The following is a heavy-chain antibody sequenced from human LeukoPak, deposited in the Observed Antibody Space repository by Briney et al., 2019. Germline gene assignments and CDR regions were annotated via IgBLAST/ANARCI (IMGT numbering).Heavy chain of an antibody. D-gene: IGHD3-10*01. J-gene: IGHJ6*03. CDR1: GDNVSSNSAA. Sequence: SQTLSLTCAISGDNVSSNSAAWNWIRQSPSRGLEWLGRTYYRSKWYNDYAVSVKSRITINPDTSKNQFSLQLNSVTPEDTAVYYCARDSNYYGSGSYYDYYYYYMDVWGKGTTVTVSS. V-gene: IGHV6-1*01. CDR3: ARDSNYYGSGSYYDYYYYYMDV. CDR2: TYYRSKWYN.